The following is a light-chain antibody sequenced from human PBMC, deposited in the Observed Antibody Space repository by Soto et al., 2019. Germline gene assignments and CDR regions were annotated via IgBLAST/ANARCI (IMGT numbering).Light chain of an antibody. CDR1: QSVSSTY. J-gene: IGKJ3*01. CDR3: QQYGSSPPFT. V-gene: IGKV3-20*01. Sequence: EIVLTQSPGTLSLSPGERATLSCRASQSVSSTYLAWYQQKPGQAPRLLIYGASNRATGIPDRFSGGGSGTDFTLTISRLEPEDFAVCYCQQYGSSPPFTFGPGTTVEIK. CDR2: GAS.